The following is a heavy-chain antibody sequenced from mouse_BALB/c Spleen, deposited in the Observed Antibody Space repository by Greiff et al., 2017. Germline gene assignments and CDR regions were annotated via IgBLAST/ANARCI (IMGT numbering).Heavy chain of an antibody. CDR1: GFTFSSYG. D-gene: IGHD1-1*01. J-gene: IGHJ3*01. CDR2: ISSGGSYT. Sequence: EVQLVESGGDLVKPGGSLKLSCAASGFTFSSYGMSWVRQTPDKRLEWVATISSGGSYTYYPDSVKGRFTISRDNAKNTLYLQMSSLKSEDTAMYYCARQDYGSSDAWFAYWGQGTLVTVSA. V-gene: IGHV5-6*01. CDR3: ARQDYGSSDAWFAY.